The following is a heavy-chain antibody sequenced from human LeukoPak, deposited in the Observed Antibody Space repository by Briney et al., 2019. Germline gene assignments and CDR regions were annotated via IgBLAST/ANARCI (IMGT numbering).Heavy chain of an antibody. J-gene: IGHJ6*02. CDR1: GGSFSSYY. V-gene: IGHV4-59*01. CDR2: IYYSGST. Sequence: SETLSLTCTVSGGSFSSYYWSWIRQPPGKGLEWIGYIYYSGSTNYNPSLKSRVTISVDTSKNQFSLKLSSVTAADTAVYYCASDLLTGYYGMDVWGQGTTVTVSS. D-gene: IGHD3-9*01. CDR3: ASDLLTGYYGMDV.